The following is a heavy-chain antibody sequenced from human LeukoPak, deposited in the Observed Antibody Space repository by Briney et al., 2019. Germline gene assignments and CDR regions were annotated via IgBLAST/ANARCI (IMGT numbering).Heavy chain of an antibody. CDR2: ITDSGGST. D-gene: IGHD2-15*01. CDR3: AKDFLSTSGSVT. Sequence: GGSLRLSCAASGFTFSSYAMSWVRQAPGKGLEWVSVITDSGGSTYYADSVKGRFTISRDNSKNTLYLQMNSLRAEDTAIYYCAKDFLSTSGSVTWGRGTLVTVSS. CDR1: GFTFSSYA. V-gene: IGHV3-23*01. J-gene: IGHJ5*02.